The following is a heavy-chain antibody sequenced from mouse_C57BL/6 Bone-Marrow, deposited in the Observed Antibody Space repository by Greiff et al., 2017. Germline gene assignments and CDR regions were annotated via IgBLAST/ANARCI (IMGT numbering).Heavy chain of an antibody. CDR2: IWSGGST. J-gene: IGHJ2*01. Sequence: QVQLKESGPGLVQPSQSLSITCTVSGFSLTSYGVHWVRQSPGKGLEWLGVIWSGGSTDYNAAFISRLSISKDNSKSQVFFQMNSLQADDTAIYYCALTGTYYFDYWGQGTTLTVSS. V-gene: IGHV2-2*01. D-gene: IGHD4-1*01. CDR1: GFSLTSYG. CDR3: ALTGTYYFDY.